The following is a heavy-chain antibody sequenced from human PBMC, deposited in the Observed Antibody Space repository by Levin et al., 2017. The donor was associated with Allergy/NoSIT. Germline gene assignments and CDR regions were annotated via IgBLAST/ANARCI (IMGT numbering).Heavy chain of an antibody. CDR3: VREADCTSTSCYYFDS. Sequence: LSLTCAASGFTFSSYAMSWLRQAPGKGLEWVSAISGNGRTINYADSVKGRFTISRDNSKNTLFLQMNSLRSDDTAVYFCVREADCTSTSCYYFDSWGQGILVTVSS. V-gene: IGHV3-23*01. J-gene: IGHJ4*02. CDR1: GFTFSSYA. CDR2: ISGNGRTI. D-gene: IGHD2-2*01.